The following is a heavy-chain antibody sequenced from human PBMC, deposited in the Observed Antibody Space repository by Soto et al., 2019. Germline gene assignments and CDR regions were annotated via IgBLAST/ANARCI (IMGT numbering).Heavy chain of an antibody. CDR1: GGSFSGYY. CDR2: TNHSGST. CDR3: ARVVLVVVAAKEGWFDP. J-gene: IGHJ5*02. V-gene: IGHV4-34*01. D-gene: IGHD2-15*01. Sequence: QVQLQQWGAGLLKPSETQSLTCAVYGGSFSGYYWSWIRQPPGRGLEWIGETNHSGSTNYNPSLKSRVTILVETFKNRFSRKLSSVTAADTAVYYCARVVLVVVAAKEGWFDPWGQGTLVTVSS.